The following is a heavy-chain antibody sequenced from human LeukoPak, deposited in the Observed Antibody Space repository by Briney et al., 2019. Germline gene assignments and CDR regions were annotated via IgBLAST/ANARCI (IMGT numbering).Heavy chain of an antibody. CDR2: IASSSSYI. D-gene: IGHD1-26*01. CDR1: GFTFSAYN. V-gene: IGHV3-21*01. CDR3: ARDPYSGGYGDYYYYYMDL. J-gene: IGHJ6*03. Sequence: GGSLRLSCAASGFTFSAYNMNWVRQAPGKGLEWVSSIASSSSYIYYADSVKGRFTISRDNAKNSLYLQMNSLRAEDTAVYYCARDPYSGGYGDYYYYYMDLWGQGTTVTISS.